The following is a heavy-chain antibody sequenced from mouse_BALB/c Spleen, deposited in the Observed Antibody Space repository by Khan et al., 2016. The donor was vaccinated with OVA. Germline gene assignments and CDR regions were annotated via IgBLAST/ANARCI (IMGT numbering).Heavy chain of an antibody. V-gene: IGHV5-4*02. CDR3: ARAGYGVFGY. CDR2: ISDGGGST. CDR1: GFSFSDYY. Sequence: EVELVESGGGLVKPGGSLKLSCAASGFSFSDYYMYWIRQNPEKRLEWVATISDGGGSTYYPDSAKGRFTISRDNAKSNLYLQMSRRKSEDTAIYYCARAGYGVFGYWGQGTLVTVSA. D-gene: IGHD1-1*02. J-gene: IGHJ3*01.